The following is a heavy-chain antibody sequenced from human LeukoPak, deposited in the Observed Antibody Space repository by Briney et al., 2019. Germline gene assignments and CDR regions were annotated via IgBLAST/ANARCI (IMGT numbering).Heavy chain of an antibody. D-gene: IGHD3-10*01. J-gene: IGHJ4*02. CDR2: IYYSGST. CDR3: ARDYVSTPLWLGDLTC. Sequence: SETLSLTCTVSGGSISSGDYYWSWIRQPPGKGLEWIGYIYYSGSTYYTPSLRSRVTISVDTSNQFSLKLSSVTAADTAVYYCARDYVSTPLWLGDLTCWGQGTLVTVSS. CDR1: GGSISSGDYY. V-gene: IGHV4-30-4*01.